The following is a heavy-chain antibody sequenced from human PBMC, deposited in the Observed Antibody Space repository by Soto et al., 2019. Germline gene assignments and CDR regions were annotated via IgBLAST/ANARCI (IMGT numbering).Heavy chain of an antibody. V-gene: IGHV1-69*13. CDR1: GGTFSSYA. Sequence: GASVKVSCKASGGTFSSYAISWVRQAPGQGLEWMGGIIPIFGTANYAQKFQGRVTITADESTSTAYMELSSLRSEDTAVYYCASTDSSSSFGYWGQGTLVIVSS. CDR2: IIPIFGTA. D-gene: IGHD6-13*01. J-gene: IGHJ4*02. CDR3: ASTDSSSSFGY.